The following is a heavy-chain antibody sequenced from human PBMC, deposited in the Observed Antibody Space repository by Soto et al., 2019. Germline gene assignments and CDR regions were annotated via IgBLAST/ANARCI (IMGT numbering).Heavy chain of an antibody. CDR3: TSHSPEDMIRK. CDR1: GFTFSGSA. D-gene: IGHD2-15*01. J-gene: IGHJ4*02. Sequence: EVQLVESGGGLFQPGGSLKLSCEASGFTFSGSAMHWVRQASGKGLEWVGRIRNKTHSYATVYAASVIGRFTISRDDSKNTAYLQMNSLKTEDTAVYYCTSHSPEDMIRKWGQGTLVTVSS. CDR2: IRNKTHSYAT. V-gene: IGHV3-73*02.